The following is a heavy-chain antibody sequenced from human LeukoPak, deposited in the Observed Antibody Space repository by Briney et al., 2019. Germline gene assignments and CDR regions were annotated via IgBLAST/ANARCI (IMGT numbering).Heavy chain of an antibody. CDR1: GGSISSYY. CDR3: ARSRSGYSYDHAAFDI. D-gene: IGHD5-18*01. J-gene: IGHJ3*02. Sequence: SETLSLTCTVSGGSISSYYWSWIRQPPGKGLEWIAYIDYRGSTTYNPSLKSRVTISVDTSRNQFSLKLSSVTAAATAVYYCARSRSGYSYDHAAFDIWGQGTMVTVSS. CDR2: IDYRGST. V-gene: IGHV4-59*01.